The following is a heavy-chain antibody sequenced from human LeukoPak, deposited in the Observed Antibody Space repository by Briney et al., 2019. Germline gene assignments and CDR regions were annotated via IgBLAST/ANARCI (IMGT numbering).Heavy chain of an antibody. CDR2: ISYDGSNK. D-gene: IGHD1-1*01. V-gene: IGHV3-30*18. J-gene: IGHJ5*02. Sequence: PGGSLRLSCAASGFTFSSYGMHWVRQAPGKGLEWVAVISYDGSNKYYADSVKGRFTISRDNSKNTLYLQMNSLRAEDTAVYYCAKDFRELGRQGIWLNWFDPWGQGTLVTVSS. CDR1: GFTFSSYG. CDR3: AKDFRELGRQGIWLNWFDP.